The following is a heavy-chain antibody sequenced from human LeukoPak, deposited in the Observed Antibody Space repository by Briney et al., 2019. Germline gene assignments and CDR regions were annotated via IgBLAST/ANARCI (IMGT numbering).Heavy chain of an antibody. CDR3: ARVLGYSYGYVDNWFDP. D-gene: IGHD5-18*01. CDR1: GYTFTGYC. CDR2: ISAYNGNT. V-gene: IGHV1-18*04. J-gene: IGHJ5*02. Sequence: ASVKVSCKASGYTFTGYCMHWVRQAPGQGLEWMGWISAYNGNTNYAQKLQGRVTMTTDTSTSTAYMELRSLRSDDTAVYYCARVLGYSYGYVDNWFDPWGQGTLVTVSS.